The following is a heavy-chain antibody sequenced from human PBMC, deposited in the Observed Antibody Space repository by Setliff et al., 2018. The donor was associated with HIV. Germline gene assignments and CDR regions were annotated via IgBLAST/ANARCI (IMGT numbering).Heavy chain of an antibody. CDR1: GFSFNNYY. CDR3: AKDRGGGSYFDY. V-gene: IGHV3-30*02. D-gene: IGHD1-26*01. J-gene: IGHJ4*02. Sequence: PGGSLRLSCIASGFSFNNYYMTWVRQAPGKGLEWVAFIRYGSINKYYADSVKGRFTISRDNSKSTLYLQMNSLRAEDTAVYYCAKDRGGGSYFDYWGQGTLVTVSS. CDR2: IRYGSINK.